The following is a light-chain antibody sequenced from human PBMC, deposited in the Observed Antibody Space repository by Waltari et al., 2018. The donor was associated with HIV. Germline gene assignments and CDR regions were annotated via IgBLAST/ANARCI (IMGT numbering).Light chain of an antibody. CDR1: SGSIASNY. Sequence: NFMLTQPHSVSASPWKTVTISCTRSSGSIASNYVQCCQNRPGSAPTTIIFEYTQRPSGVAVRFSGSVDSSANSASLTISGLETEDEADYYCHSYDSSILLRVFGGGTKLTVL. CDR3: HSYDSSILLRV. J-gene: IGLJ3*02. CDR2: EYT. V-gene: IGLV6-57*03.